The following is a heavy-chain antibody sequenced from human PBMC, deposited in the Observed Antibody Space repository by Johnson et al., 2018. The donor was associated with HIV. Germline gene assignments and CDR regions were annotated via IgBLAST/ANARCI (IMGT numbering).Heavy chain of an antibody. CDR2: IKSKVDGGTI. V-gene: IGHV3-15*01. CDR3: STGNNYGFWVGHLRGAFDL. Sequence: VQLVESGGGLVKPGGSLRLSCAASGFTFSNAWMSWVRQAPGKGLEWVGRIKSKVDGGTIDYAAPVKGRFSISRDDSKNTLYMEVNSLKTEDTATYYCSTGNNYGFWVGHLRGAFDLWGQGTMVTVSS. J-gene: IGHJ3*01. CDR1: GFTFSNAW. D-gene: IGHD3-3*01.